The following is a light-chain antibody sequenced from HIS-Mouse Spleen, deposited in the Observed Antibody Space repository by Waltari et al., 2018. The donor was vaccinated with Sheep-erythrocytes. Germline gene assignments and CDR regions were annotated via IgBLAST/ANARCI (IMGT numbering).Light chain of an antibody. CDR3: SSYAGSNNWV. CDR2: EVR. CDR1: SSDVGGYNS. V-gene: IGLV2-8*01. Sequence: QSALTQPPSASGSPGQSVTISCTGTSSDVGGYNSVSWYQQHPGKAPQLMIYEVRQRPSGVPDRVSGSKSGNTASLTVSVLQAEDEADYYCSSYAGSNNWVFGGGTKLTVL. J-gene: IGLJ3*02.